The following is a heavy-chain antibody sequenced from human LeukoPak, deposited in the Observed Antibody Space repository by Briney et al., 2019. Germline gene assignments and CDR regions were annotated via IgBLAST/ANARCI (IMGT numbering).Heavy chain of an antibody. V-gene: IGHV1-69*05. J-gene: IGHJ3*02. CDR1: GGTFISYA. D-gene: IGHD2-2*01. CDR3: ARGWGVEDIVVVPASPDDAFDI. CDR2: IIPIFGTA. Sequence: GASVKVSCKASGGTFISYAISWVRQAPGQGLEWMGRIIPIFGTANYAQKFQGRVTITTDESTSTAYMELSSLRSEDTAVYYCARGWGVEDIVVVPASPDDAFDIWGQGTMVTVSS.